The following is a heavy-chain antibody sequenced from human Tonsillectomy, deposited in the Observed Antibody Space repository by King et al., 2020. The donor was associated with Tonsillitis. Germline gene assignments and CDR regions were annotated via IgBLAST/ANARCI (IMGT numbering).Heavy chain of an antibody. J-gene: IGHJ6*02. CDR2: SRNKANSYIT. CDR1: GFSFSDHY. CDR3: VREEYIAYEVNYCYYGMDV. V-gene: IGHV3-72*01. D-gene: IGHD5-12*01. Sequence: VQLVESGGGLVQPGGSLRLSCAASGFSFSDHYMDWVRQTPGKGLEWVGRSRNKANSYITEYAASVKGRFTISTDDSKNSLYLQMKSLKTEDTAMYYCVREEYIAYEVNYCYYGMDVWGQGTTVTVSS.